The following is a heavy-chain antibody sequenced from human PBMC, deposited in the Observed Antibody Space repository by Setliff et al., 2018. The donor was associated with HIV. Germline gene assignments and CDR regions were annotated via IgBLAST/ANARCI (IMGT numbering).Heavy chain of an antibody. CDR3: VRDIKYGSGNSYLGPSPGFDY. J-gene: IGHJ4*02. D-gene: IGHD3-10*01. Sequence: PSETLSLTCTVSGGSISSGSYYWNWIRQPAGKGLEWIGRIYTSGSTNYNPSLKSRVTMTRDTSISTAYMELSRLRSDDTAVYYCVRDIKYGSGNSYLGPSPGFDYWGQGTLVTVSS. CDR1: GGSISSGSYY. V-gene: IGHV4-61*02. CDR2: IYTSGST.